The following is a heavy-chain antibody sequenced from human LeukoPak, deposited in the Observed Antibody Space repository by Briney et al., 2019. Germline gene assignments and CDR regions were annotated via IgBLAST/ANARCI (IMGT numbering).Heavy chain of an antibody. Sequence: GGSLRLSCAASGFTFISYGMHWVRQAPGKGLEWVTFIRYDGSNKYYADSVKGRFTISRDNFKNTLYLQMNSLRVQDTAVYYCATDMRGGSSSSPAWGQGTLVTVSS. V-gene: IGHV3-30*02. J-gene: IGHJ5*02. CDR2: IRYDGSNK. CDR3: ATDMRGGSSSSPA. CDR1: GFTFISYG. D-gene: IGHD6-6*01.